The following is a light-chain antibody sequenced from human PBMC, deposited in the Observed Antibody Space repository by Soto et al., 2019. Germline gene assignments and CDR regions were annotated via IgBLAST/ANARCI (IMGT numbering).Light chain of an antibody. CDR2: GNS. Sequence: QSVLTQPPSVSGAPGQRVTISCTGSSSNIGAGYDVHWYQQLPGTAPKLLIYGNSNRPSGVPDRFSGSKSGTSAPLAITGPHAEDEADYYCQSYDSSLSALFGGGTKLTVL. J-gene: IGLJ3*02. CDR3: QSYDSSLSAL. V-gene: IGLV1-40*01. CDR1: SSNIGAGYD.